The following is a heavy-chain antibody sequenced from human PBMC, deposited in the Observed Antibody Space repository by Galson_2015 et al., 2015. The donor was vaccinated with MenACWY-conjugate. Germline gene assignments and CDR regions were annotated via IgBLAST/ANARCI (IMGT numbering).Heavy chain of an antibody. J-gene: IGHJ3*02. V-gene: IGHV5-51*03. Sequence: QSGAEVKKPGDSLKISCKGSGYSFTNYWIGWVRQMPGKGLEWMGIFYPGDSDTRYSPSLQGQVTISADKSINTAYLQWRSLKASDTAMYYCARLSPGNVRGVIGAFDIWGQGTMVTVSS. CDR1: GYSFTNYW. CDR3: ARLSPGNVRGVIGAFDI. D-gene: IGHD3-10*01. CDR2: FYPGDSDT.